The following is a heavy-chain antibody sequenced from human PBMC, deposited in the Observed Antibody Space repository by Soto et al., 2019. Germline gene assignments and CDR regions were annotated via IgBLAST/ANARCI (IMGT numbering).Heavy chain of an antibody. CDR3: ARDFGTPSYYGMDV. J-gene: IGHJ6*02. CDR2: IYYSGST. D-gene: IGHD3-10*01. Sequence: ASETLSLTCTVSCGSIISYYWSWIRQPPGKGLEWIGYIYYSGSTNYNPSLKSRVTISVDTSKNQFSLKLSSVTAADTAVYYCARDFGTPSYYGMDVWGQGTTVTVSS. CDR1: CGSIISYY. V-gene: IGHV4-59*01.